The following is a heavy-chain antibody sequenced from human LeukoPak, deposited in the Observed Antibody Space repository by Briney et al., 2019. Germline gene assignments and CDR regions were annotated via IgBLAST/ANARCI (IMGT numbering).Heavy chain of an antibody. D-gene: IGHD6-19*01. V-gene: IGHV4-39*07. CDR2: IYYSGST. CDR3: ASQTAVAGTIYYYYYMDV. Sequence: SETLSLTCTVSGGSISSSSYYWGWIRQPPGKGLEWIGSIYYSGSTYYNPSLKSRVTISVDTSKNQFSLKLSSVTAADTAVYYCASQTAVAGTIYYYYYMDVWGKGTTVTVSS. J-gene: IGHJ6*03. CDR1: GGSISSSSYY.